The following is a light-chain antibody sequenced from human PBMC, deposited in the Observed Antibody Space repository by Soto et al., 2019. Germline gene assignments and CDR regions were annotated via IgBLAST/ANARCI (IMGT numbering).Light chain of an antibody. CDR1: SGHSSYA. CDR3: QTWGTGPQWV. CDR2: LNSDGSH. Sequence: QLVLPQSPSASASLGASVTLTCTLSSGHSSYASAWHQHQPEKGPRYLMKLNSDGSHSKGDGIPDRFSGSSSGAERYLTISSLQYEDEADYYCQTWGTGPQWVFGGGTKLTVL. J-gene: IGLJ3*02. V-gene: IGLV4-69*01.